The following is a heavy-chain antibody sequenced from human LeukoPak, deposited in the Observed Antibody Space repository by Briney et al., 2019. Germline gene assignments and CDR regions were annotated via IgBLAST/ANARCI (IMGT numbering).Heavy chain of an antibody. CDR1: GGSISSGDYY. D-gene: IGHD6-19*01. CDR3: ARTLAGDAFDI. J-gene: IGHJ3*02. Sequence: PSETLSLTCTVSGGSISSGDYYWSWIRQPPGKGLEWIGYIYYSGGTYYNPSLKSRVTISVDTSKNQFSLKLSSVTAADTAVYYCARTLAGDAFDIWGQGTMVTVSS. V-gene: IGHV4-30-4*01. CDR2: IYYSGGT.